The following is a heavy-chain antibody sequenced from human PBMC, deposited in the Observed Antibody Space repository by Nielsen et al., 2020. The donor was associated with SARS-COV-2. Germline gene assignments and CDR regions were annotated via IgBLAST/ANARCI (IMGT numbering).Heavy chain of an antibody. D-gene: IGHD2-21*02. V-gene: IGHV3-33*06. CDR3: AKEDYVVVTAIAYYYYYYYGLDV. J-gene: IGHJ6*02. Sequence: DSVRGRFTISRDNSKNTLYLQMNSLRAEDTAVYYCAKEDYVVVTAIAYYYYYYYGLDVWGQGTTVTVSS.